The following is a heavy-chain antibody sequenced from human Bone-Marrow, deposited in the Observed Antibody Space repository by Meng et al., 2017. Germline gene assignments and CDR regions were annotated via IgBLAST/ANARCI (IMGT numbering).Heavy chain of an antibody. J-gene: IGHJ4*02. D-gene: IGHD2-21*02. Sequence: SETLSLTCTVSGYYISSGYYWGWIRQPPGKGLVWIGSIYHSGSTYYNPSLKSRVTISVDTSKNQLPLKLSSVTAADTAVYYCARDVGCGGDCYGGYWGQGTLVTVSS. CDR1: GYYISSGYY. CDR2: IYHSGST. V-gene: IGHV4-38-2*02. CDR3: ARDVGCGGDCYGGY.